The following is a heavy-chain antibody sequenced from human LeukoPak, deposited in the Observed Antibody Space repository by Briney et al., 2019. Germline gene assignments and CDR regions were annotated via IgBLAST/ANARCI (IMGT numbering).Heavy chain of an antibody. J-gene: IGHJ4*02. CDR1: GFPFSSYW. CDR3: TRVGYIDEGIDY. V-gene: IGHV3-7*04. D-gene: IGHD5-24*01. CDR2: IKQDGSKK. Sequence: LPGGSLRLSCAASGFPFSSYWMTWVRQAPGKGLEWVANIKQDGSKKSYVDSVKGRFTISRDNAKNSLYLQMNSLRAEDTAIYYCTRVGYIDEGIDYWGQGTLVTVSS.